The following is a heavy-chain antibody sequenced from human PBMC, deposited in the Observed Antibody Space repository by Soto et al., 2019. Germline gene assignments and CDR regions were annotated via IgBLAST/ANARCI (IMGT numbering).Heavy chain of an antibody. CDR1: GGSISSYY. CDR3: ARVDGTPPMTGDYDYYGLDV. D-gene: IGHD2-21*02. CDR2: IFYGGST. Sequence: PSETLSLTCAVSGGSISSYYWSWIRQPPWKGLEWIGYIFYGGSTNYSPSLKSRVTISLNTSKSQFYMTLTSVTAADMAVYYCARVDGTPPMTGDYDYYGLDVWGEGTTVTVSS. V-gene: IGHV4-59*01. J-gene: IGHJ6*04.